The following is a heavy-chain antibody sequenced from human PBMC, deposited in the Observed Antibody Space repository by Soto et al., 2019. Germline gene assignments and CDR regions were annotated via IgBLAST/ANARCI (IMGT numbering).Heavy chain of an antibody. CDR2: IYHSGSI. Sequence: SETLSLTCAVSGYSISSGYYWGWIRQPPGKGLEWIGSIYHSGSIYYNPSRKSRVTISVDTSKNQFSLKLSSVTAADTAVYYCARGRDSGSYFYWGQGTLVTVPQ. D-gene: IGHD1-26*01. CDR1: GYSISSGYY. J-gene: IGHJ4*02. CDR3: ARGRDSGSYFY. V-gene: IGHV4-38-2*01.